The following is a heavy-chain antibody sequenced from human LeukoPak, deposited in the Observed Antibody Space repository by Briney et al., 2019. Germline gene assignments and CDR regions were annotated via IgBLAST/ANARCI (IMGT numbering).Heavy chain of an antibody. CDR1: GFTFSSYG. V-gene: IGHV3-30*18. CDR3: AKYLGGDQDY. Sequence: GRSLRLSCAASGFTFSSYGMHWVRQAPGKGLEWVAVISYDGSNKYYADSVKGRFTISRDNSKNTLYLQMNSLRAVDTAVYYCAKYLGGDQDYWGQGTLVTVSS. D-gene: IGHD2-21*01. CDR2: ISYDGSNK. J-gene: IGHJ4*02.